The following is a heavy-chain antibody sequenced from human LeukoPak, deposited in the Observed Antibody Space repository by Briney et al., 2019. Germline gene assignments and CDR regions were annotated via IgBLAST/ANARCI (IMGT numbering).Heavy chain of an antibody. Sequence: SETLSLTCAVYGGSFSGYYWNWIRQPPGKGLEWIGEINHSGSTNYNPSLKSRVTISVDTSKNQFSLKLSSVTAADTAVYYCANCRRGYYDSSGYYKYWGQGTLVTVSS. CDR3: ANCRRGYYDSSGYYKY. V-gene: IGHV4-34*01. J-gene: IGHJ4*02. D-gene: IGHD3-22*01. CDR2: INHSGST. CDR1: GGSFSGYY.